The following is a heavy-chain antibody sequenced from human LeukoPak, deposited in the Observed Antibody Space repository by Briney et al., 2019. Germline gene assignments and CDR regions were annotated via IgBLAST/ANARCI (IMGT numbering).Heavy chain of an antibody. J-gene: IGHJ4*02. D-gene: IGHD1-26*01. V-gene: IGHV1-2*02. CDR2: INPNSGGT. CDR1: GYTFTGYY. CDR3: ARVDGSFRSRDY. Sequence: ASVKVSCKASGYTFTGYYMHWVRQAPGQGLEWMGWINPNSGGTNYAQKLQGRVTMTTDTSTSTAYMELRSLRSDDTAVYYCARVDGSFRSRDYWGQGTLVTVSS.